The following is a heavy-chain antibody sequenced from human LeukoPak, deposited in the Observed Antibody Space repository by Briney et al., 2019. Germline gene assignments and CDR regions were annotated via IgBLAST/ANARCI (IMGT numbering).Heavy chain of an antibody. V-gene: IGHV3-21*06. CDR3: ARAGTCSSTSCDGGIEY. Sequence: GGSLRLSCAASGFAFSSYNMKWVRQAPGKGLEWVSFISTTSTYIYYAGSVKDRFTVSRDNSKNLLYLQMDSLRVEDTAVYYCARAGTCSSTSCDGGIEYWGQGTLVTVSS. CDR1: GFAFSSYN. CDR2: ISTTSTYI. D-gene: IGHD2-2*01. J-gene: IGHJ4*02.